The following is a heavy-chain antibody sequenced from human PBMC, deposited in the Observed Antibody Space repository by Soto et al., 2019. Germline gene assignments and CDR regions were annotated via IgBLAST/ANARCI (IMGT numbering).Heavy chain of an antibody. CDR1: GGTFSSNS. CDR2: IIPLFGTT. Sequence: QVQLVQSGAEVKRPGSSVKVSCKASGGTFSSNSINWVRQAPGQGLEWMGSIIPLFGTTDYAQNFQGRVTISADKFTNTAYMELSSLRSEDTAVYFCARAVLSSSRPSDYPYGMDVWGQGTTVTVSS. J-gene: IGHJ6*02. D-gene: IGHD6-19*01. CDR3: ARAVLSSSRPSDYPYGMDV. V-gene: IGHV1-69*06.